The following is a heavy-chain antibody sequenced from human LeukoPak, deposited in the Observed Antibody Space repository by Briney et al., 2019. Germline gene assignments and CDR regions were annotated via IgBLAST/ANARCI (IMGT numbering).Heavy chain of an antibody. CDR2: ISNSGSSI. CDR3: ARVYYGSGSYYGRHYYYYMDV. Sequence: PGGSLRLSCAASGFTFSDYYMNWIRQAPGKGLEWVSYISNSGSSIYYADSVKGRFTISRDNAKNSLYLLMNSLRAEDTAVYYCARVYYGSGSYYGRHYYYYMDVWGKGTTVTVSS. J-gene: IGHJ6*03. D-gene: IGHD3-10*01. V-gene: IGHV3-11*01. CDR1: GFTFSDYY.